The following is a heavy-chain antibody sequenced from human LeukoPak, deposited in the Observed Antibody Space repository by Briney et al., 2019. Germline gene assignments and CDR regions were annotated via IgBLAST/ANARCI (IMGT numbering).Heavy chain of an antibody. Sequence: SETLSLTCAVYGGSFSGDFWSWIRQSPGKGLEWIGEINHGGSTTYNPSLQSRATMSVDTSKNQFSLKLSSVTAADTAVYYCARDWYGWFDPWGQGTLVTVSS. CDR2: INHGGST. CDR3: ARDWYGWFDP. D-gene: IGHD3-10*01. CDR1: GGSFSGDF. V-gene: IGHV4-34*01. J-gene: IGHJ5*02.